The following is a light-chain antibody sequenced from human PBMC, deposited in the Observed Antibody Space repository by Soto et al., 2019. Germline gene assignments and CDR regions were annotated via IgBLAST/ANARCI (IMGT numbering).Light chain of an antibody. J-gene: IGKJ1*01. Sequence: EIVLTQSPGTLSLSPGERATLSCRASQSVSSSYLAWYQQKPGQAPGLLIYGASSRATGIPDRFSGSGSGTAFTLTISRLAPEDFAVYYCQQYGSSPRTFGQGTKVDIK. CDR2: GAS. CDR1: QSVSSSY. V-gene: IGKV3-20*01. CDR3: QQYGSSPRT.